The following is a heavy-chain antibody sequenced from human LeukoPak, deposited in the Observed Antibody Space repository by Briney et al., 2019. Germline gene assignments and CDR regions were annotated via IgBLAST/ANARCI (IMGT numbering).Heavy chain of an antibody. Sequence: PGGSLRLSCAASGFTVSSNYMSWVRQAPGKGLEWVSVIYSGGSTYYADSVKGRFTISRDNSRNTLYLQMNSLRAEDTAVYYCAKGKRNSAPYGPHDYWGQGTLVTVSS. V-gene: IGHV3-53*01. CDR3: AKGKRNSAPYGPHDY. J-gene: IGHJ4*02. D-gene: IGHD2-21*01. CDR1: GFTVSSNY. CDR2: IYSGGST.